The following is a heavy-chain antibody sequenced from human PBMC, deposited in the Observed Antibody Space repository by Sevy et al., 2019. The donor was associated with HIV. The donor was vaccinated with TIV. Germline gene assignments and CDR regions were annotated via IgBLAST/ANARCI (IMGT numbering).Heavy chain of an antibody. CDR1: GFTLRTYA. D-gene: IGHD2-15*01. CDR2: IFKSGDVT. V-gene: IGHV3-23*01. J-gene: IGHJ6*02. Sequence: GGSLRLSCVASGFTLRTYAMNWVRQAPGKGLKWVSTIFKSGDVTYYADSVKGRFTIARDNSKNTLYVQMNSLRAEDTAVYYCAKAFCSGGTCPRDYYYYGMDVWGQGTTVTVSS. CDR3: AKAFCSGGTCPRDYYYYGMDV.